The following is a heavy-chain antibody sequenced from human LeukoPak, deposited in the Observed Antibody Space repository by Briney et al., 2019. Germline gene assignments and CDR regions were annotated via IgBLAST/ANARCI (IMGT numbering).Heavy chain of an antibody. CDR1: GGSFSGYD. CDR3: ARGLSRWLPRAFDI. CDR2: INHSGGT. J-gene: IGHJ3*02. V-gene: IGHV4-34*01. Sequence: SETLSLTCAVYGGSFSGYDWSWIRQPPGKGLEWIGEINHSGGTNYNPSLKSRVTISVDTSKNQFSLKLSSVTAADTAVYYCARGLSRWLPRAFDIWGQGTMVTVSS. D-gene: IGHD5-12*01.